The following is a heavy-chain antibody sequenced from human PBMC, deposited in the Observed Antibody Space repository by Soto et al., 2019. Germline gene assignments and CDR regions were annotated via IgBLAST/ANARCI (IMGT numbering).Heavy chain of an antibody. J-gene: IGHJ4*02. Sequence: QVQLAQSVAEVKKPGASVKVSCKASGYTFTSYDINWVRQATGQGLEWMGWMNPNTGNTAYAQKFQGRVTMTRNTSINTAYMELSSLRSEDTAVYYCARESSYGLVYWGQGTLVTVSS. CDR1: GYTFTSYD. CDR3: ARESSYGLVY. D-gene: IGHD5-18*01. V-gene: IGHV1-8*01. CDR2: MNPNTGNT.